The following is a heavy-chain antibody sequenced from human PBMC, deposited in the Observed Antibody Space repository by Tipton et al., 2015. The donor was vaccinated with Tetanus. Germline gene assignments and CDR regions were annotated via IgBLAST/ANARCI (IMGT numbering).Heavy chain of an antibody. D-gene: IGHD6-25*01. CDR3: AKGRAAATYFFDY. V-gene: IGHV3-23*01. CDR2: ISGSGDRI. J-gene: IGHJ4*02. Sequence: SLRLSCAASGFTFSNYALSWVRQAPGKGLEWVASISGSGDRIFYADSVKGRFTISRDNSRSTLYLQVHSLRVEDTAIYFCAKGRAAATYFFDYWGQGTPVTVSS. CDR1: GFTFSNYA.